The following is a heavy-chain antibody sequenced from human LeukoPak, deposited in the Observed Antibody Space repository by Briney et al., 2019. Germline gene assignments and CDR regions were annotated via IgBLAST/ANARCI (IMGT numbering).Heavy chain of an antibody. D-gene: IGHD3-10*01. CDR3: TRVKLWRAGSGSYYLYYYYMDV. CDR1: GGSFSGYY. J-gene: IGHJ6*03. V-gene: IGHV4-34*01. CDR2: INHSGST. Sequence: SETLSLXCAVYGGSFSGYYWSWIRQPPGKGLEWIGEINHSGSTNYNPSLKSRVTISVDTSKNQFSLKLSSVTAADTAVYYCTRVKLWRAGSGSYYLYYYYMDVWGKGTAVTVSS.